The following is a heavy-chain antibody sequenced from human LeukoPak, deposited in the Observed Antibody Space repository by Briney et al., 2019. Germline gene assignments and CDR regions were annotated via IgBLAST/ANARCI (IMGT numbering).Heavy chain of an antibody. CDR2: ISYDGSNK. V-gene: IGHV3-30-3*01. D-gene: IGHD1-1*01. J-gene: IGHJ4*02. Sequence: GGSLRLSCAASGFTFSSYAMHWVRQAPGKGLEWVAVISYDGSNKYYADSVKGRFTISRDNSKNTLYLQMNSLRAEDTAVYYCARVQGLTTFDSWGQGTLVTVSS. CDR1: GFTFSSYA. CDR3: ARVQGLTTFDS.